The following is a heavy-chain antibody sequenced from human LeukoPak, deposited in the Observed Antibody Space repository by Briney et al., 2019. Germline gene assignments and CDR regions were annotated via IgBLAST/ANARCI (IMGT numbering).Heavy chain of an antibody. J-gene: IGHJ4*02. CDR1: GFTFSVYG. Sequence: GGSLRLSCAASGFTFSVYGMHWVRQAPGKGLEWVSAISGSGGSTYYADSVKGRFTISRDNSKNTLYLQMNSLRAEDTAVYYCIGGGLQGIYWGQGTLVTVSS. D-gene: IGHD5-24*01. CDR3: IGGGLQGIY. CDR2: ISGSGGST. V-gene: IGHV3-23*01.